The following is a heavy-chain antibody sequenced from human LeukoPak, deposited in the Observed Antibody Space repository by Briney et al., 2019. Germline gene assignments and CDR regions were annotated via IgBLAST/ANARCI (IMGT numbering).Heavy chain of an antibody. Sequence: PGGSLRLSCAASGFTFSSYWMSWVRQAPGRGLEWVANIKQDGSEKYYVDSVKGRFTISRENAKNSLYLQMNSLRAGDTAVYYCAREANAYWFGELIKDYYMDVWGKGTTVTISS. CDR1: GFTFSSYW. CDR3: AREANAYWFGELIKDYYMDV. V-gene: IGHV3-7*01. J-gene: IGHJ6*03. D-gene: IGHD3-10*01. CDR2: IKQDGSEK.